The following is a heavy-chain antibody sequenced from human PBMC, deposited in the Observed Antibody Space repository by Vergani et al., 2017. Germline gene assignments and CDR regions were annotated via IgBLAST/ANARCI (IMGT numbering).Heavy chain of an antibody. J-gene: IGHJ2*01. V-gene: IGHV4-59*01. Sequence: QVQLQESGPGLVKPSETLSLTRTVSGGSISSYYWSWIRQPPGKGLEWIGYIYYSGSTNYNPSLKSRVTISVDTSKNQFSLKLSSVTAADTAVYYCARAGAGYSSGWDDWYFDLWGRGTLVTVSS. D-gene: IGHD6-19*01. CDR3: ARAGAGYSSGWDDWYFDL. CDR1: GGSISSYY. CDR2: IYYSGST.